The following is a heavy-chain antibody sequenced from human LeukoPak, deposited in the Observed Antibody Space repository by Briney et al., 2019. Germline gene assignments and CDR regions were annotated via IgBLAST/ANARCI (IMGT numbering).Heavy chain of an antibody. Sequence: PSETLSLTCTVSGYSISSGYYWGWIRQPPGKGLEWIGSIYHSGSTYYDPSLKSRVTISVDTSKNQFSLKLSSVTAADTAVYYCARRYCSGGSCYSSSLVDYFDYWGQGTLVTVSS. CDR1: GYSISSGYY. CDR3: ARRYCSGGSCYSSSLVDYFDY. V-gene: IGHV4-38-2*02. J-gene: IGHJ4*02. CDR2: IYHSGST. D-gene: IGHD2-15*01.